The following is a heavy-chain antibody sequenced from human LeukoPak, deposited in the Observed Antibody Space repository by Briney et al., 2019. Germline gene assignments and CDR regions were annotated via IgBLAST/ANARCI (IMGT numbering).Heavy chain of an antibody. CDR2: ISDDGSNE. J-gene: IGHJ4*02. CDR3: ARDHQVSYFDY. V-gene: IGHV3-30*04. Sequence: GGSLRLSCAASGFTFSASSMHWVRQAPGKGLEWVALISDDGSNESFADSVKGRFTISRDNSKNTLYLQMNSLRADDTAVYYCARDHQVSYFDYWGQGTLVTVSS. D-gene: IGHD6-6*01. CDR1: GFTFSASS.